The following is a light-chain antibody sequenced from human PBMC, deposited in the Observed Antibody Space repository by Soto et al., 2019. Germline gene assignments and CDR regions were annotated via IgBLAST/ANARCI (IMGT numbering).Light chain of an antibody. Sequence: VERGNIVCRASESISSWLAWYQQKPGKAPRLLIYAASRLGSGVPSRFSGSGSGTDFTLSISSLQPEDFATYYSQQTHILPLSFGPGAKVDIK. CDR1: ESISSW. CDR2: AAS. V-gene: IGKV1-12*01. CDR3: QQTHILPLS. J-gene: IGKJ3*01.